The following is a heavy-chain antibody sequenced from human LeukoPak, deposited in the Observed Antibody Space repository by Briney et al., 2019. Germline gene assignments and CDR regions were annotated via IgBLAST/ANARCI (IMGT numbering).Heavy chain of an antibody. V-gene: IGHV3-13*01. CDR2: IGTAGDT. CDR3: ARVAKERVGGVYYFDY. CDR1: GFTFSDYD. J-gene: IGHJ4*02. Sequence: GGSLRLSCAASGFTFSDYDMHWVRQATGKGLEWVSAIGTAGDTYYTGSVKGRFTISRENAKNSLYLQMNSLRAGDTAVYYCARVAKERVGGVYYFDYWGQGSLVTVSS. D-gene: IGHD1-1*01.